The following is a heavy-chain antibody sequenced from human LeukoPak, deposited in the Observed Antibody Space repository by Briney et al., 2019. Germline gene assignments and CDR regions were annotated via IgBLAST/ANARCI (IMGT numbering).Heavy chain of an antibody. V-gene: IGHV4-59*01. Sequence: SETLSLTCTVSGGSFNTYYWSWLRQPPGKGLEWIGSFYYSGSTNYNPSLNSRLTISVDTSKKQFSLRLTSVTAADTAIYYCARPFGAPYFLEAFDIWGQGTMVSVSS. CDR2: FYYSGST. D-gene: IGHD3-16*01. CDR3: ARPFGAPYFLEAFDI. J-gene: IGHJ3*02. CDR1: GGSFNTYY.